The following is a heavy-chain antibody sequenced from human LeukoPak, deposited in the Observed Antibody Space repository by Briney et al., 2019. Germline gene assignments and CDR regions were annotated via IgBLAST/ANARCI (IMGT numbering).Heavy chain of an antibody. CDR1: GFTFSSYG. D-gene: IGHD1-26*01. V-gene: IGHV3-30*03. CDR2: ISYDGSNK. Sequence: GRSLRLSCAASGFTFSSYGMHWVRQAPGKGLEWVAVISYDGSNKYYADSVKGRFTISRDNAKNSLYLQMNSLRAEDTAVYYCARAGTVGANIPFDYWGQGTLVTVSS. CDR3: ARAGTVGANIPFDY. J-gene: IGHJ4*02.